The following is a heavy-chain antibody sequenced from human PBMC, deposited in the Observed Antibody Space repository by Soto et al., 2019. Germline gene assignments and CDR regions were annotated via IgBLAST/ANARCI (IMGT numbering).Heavy chain of an antibody. V-gene: IGHV3-33*01. CDR3: VRGSFCTTSTCYNLGWFAP. D-gene: IGHD2-2*02. CDR1: GFTFSGFV. Sequence: QVQLVESGGGVVQAGESLRLSCATSGFTFSGFVMQWVRQAPDKGLEWVAVIWYDGSHKYYADSVKGRFTVSRDDPKNTLYLQMNNVRVEDTAVYYCVRGSFCTTSTCYNLGWFAPWGQGTLVTVSS. CDR2: IWYDGSHK. J-gene: IGHJ5*02.